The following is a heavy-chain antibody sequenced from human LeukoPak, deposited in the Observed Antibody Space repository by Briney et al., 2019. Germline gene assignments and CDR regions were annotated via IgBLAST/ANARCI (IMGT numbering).Heavy chain of an antibody. D-gene: IGHD2-15*01. J-gene: IGHJ6*03. CDR2: INSDGSST. V-gene: IGHV3-74*01. Sequence: GGSLRLSCAASGFTFSSYWMHWVRQAPGKGLVWVSRINSDGSSTSYADSVKGRFTISRDNAKNTLYLQMNSLRAGDTAVYYCARAPRLVVHYYYYYMDVWGKGTTVTVPS. CDR3: ARAPRLVVHYYYYYMDV. CDR1: GFTFSSYW.